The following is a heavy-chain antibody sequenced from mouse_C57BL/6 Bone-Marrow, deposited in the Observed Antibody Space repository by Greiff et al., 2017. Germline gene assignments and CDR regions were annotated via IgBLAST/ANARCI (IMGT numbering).Heavy chain of an antibody. V-gene: IGHV1-78*01. D-gene: IGHD2-3*01. J-gene: IGHJ3*01. CDR3: AREFYDGYCWLAY. Sequence: VQLQQSDAELVKPGASVKISCKVSGYTFTDHTIHWMKQRPEKGLEWIGYIYPNDGSTKYNEKFKGKATLTADKSSSTAYMLLNSLTSEDSAVYFGAREFYDGYCWLAYWGQGTLVTVSA. CDR1: GYTFTDHT. CDR2: IYPNDGST.